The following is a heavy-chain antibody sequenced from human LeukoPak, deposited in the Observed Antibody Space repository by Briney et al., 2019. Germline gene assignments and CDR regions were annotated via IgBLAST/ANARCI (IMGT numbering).Heavy chain of an antibody. CDR1: GGSISSGSYY. CDR2: IYTSGST. D-gene: IGHD1-26*01. V-gene: IGHV4-61*02. Sequence: PSETLSLTCTVSGGSISSGSYYWSWVRQPAGKGLEWIGRIYTSGSTNYNPSLKSRVTISVDTSKNQFSLKLSSVTAADTAVYYCAREGIVGPNSLLAGIDYWGQGTLVTVSS. CDR3: AREGIVGPNSLLAGIDY. J-gene: IGHJ4*02.